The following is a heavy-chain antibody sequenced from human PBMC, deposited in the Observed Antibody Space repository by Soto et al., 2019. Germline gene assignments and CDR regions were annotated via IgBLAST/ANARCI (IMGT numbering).Heavy chain of an antibody. Sequence: QVQLVESGGGVVQPGRALRLSCAASGFTFSSYAMHWVRQDPGKGLEWVAVISYDGSNKNHADTVKGRFTISRDNSKNTLYLQMNSVRAEDTAGYYCARGYDFWSGYYYPSGMAVWGQGTTVTVSS. V-gene: IGHV3-30-3*01. J-gene: IGHJ6*02. CDR3: ARGYDFWSGYYYPSGMAV. D-gene: IGHD3-3*01. CDR2: ISYDGSNK. CDR1: GFTFSSYA.